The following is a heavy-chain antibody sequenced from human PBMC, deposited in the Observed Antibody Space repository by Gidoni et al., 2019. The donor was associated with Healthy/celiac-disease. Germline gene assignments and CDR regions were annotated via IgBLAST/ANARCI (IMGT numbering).Heavy chain of an antibody. CDR2: IYYSGST. Sequence: PGLVQPSQTLSLTCTVSGGSISSGGYYWSWIRQHPGKGLEWIGYIYYSGSTYYNPSLKSRVTISVDTSKNQFSLKLSSVTAADTAVYYCVAYCGGDSKINHDAFDIWGQGTMVTVSS. CDR3: VAYCGGDSKINHDAFDI. J-gene: IGHJ3*02. CDR1: GGSISSGGYY. V-gene: IGHV4-31*03. D-gene: IGHD2-21*02.